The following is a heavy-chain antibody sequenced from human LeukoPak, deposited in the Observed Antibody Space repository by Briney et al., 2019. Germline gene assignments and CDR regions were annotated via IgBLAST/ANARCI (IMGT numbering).Heavy chain of an antibody. D-gene: IGHD3-16*01. CDR3: ARRGENGHWYFDL. Sequence: SETLSLTCAVYGGSFSGYYWSWIRQPPGKGLEWIGEINHSGSTNYNPSLKSRVTISVDRSKNQFSLRLYSVTAADTAVYYCARRGENGHWYFDLWGRGTLVAVSS. CDR1: GGSFSGYY. V-gene: IGHV4-34*01. J-gene: IGHJ2*01. CDR2: INHSGST.